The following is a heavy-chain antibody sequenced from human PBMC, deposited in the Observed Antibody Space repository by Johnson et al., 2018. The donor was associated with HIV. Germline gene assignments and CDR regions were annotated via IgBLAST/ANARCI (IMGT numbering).Heavy chain of an antibody. CDR1: GFTFSSYA. D-gene: IGHD3-22*01. CDR3: ARGSRYTYDNDDALFRHAFDI. CDR2: ISYDGSNK. Sequence: VQLVESGGGVVQPGRSLRLSCAASGFTFSSYAMHWVRQAPGKGLEWVAVISYDGSNKYYADSVKGRFTISRDNSKNTLFLQMNSLRAEDTAVYYCARGSRYTYDNDDALFRHAFDIWGQGTMVTVSS. J-gene: IGHJ3*02. V-gene: IGHV3-30*14.